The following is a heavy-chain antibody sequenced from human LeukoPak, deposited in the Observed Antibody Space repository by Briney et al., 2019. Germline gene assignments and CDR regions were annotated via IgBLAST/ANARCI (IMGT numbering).Heavy chain of an antibody. Sequence: GGSLRLSCAASGFTFSSYGMHWVRQAPGKGLEWVAVISYDGSNKYYADSVKGRFTISRDNSKNTLYLQMNSLRAEDTAVYYCAKEGYSYGSQHYYDSSGPDYWGQGTLVTVSS. J-gene: IGHJ4*02. CDR1: GFTFSSYG. CDR3: AKEGYSYGSQHYYDSSGPDY. CDR2: ISYDGSNK. D-gene: IGHD3-22*01. V-gene: IGHV3-30*18.